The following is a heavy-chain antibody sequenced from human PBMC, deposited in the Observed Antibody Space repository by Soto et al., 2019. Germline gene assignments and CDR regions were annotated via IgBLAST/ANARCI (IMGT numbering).Heavy chain of an antibody. CDR2: IKSKTDGGTT. V-gene: IGHV3-15*01. CDR1: GFTFSNAW. D-gene: IGHD3-10*01. CDR3: TTDGHYYGSGSLDYYYGMDV. J-gene: IGHJ6*02. Sequence: GGSLRLSCAASGFTFSNAWMSWVRQAPGKGLEWGGRIKSKTDGGTTDYAAPVKGRFTISRDDSKNTLYLQMNSLKTEDTAVYYCTTDGHYYGSGSLDYYYGMDVWGQGTTVTVSS.